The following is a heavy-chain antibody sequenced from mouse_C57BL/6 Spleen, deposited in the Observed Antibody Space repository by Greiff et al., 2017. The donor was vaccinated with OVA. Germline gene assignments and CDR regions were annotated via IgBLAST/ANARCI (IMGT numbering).Heavy chain of an antibody. CDR1: GFSLSTFGMG. D-gene: IGHD1-1*01. J-gene: IGHJ2*01. CDR3: AQINSGSSYDYFDY. V-gene: IGHV8-8*01. Sequence: EVSGPGILQPSQTLSLTCSFSGFSLSTFGMGVGWIRRPSGQGLEWLAHIWWDDDKYYNPALKSRLTISKDTSKNQVFLKIANVDTADTATYYCAQINSGSSYDYFDYWGQGTTLTVSS. CDR2: IWWDDDK.